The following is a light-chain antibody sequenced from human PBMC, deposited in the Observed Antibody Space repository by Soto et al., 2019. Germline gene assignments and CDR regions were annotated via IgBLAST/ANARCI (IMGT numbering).Light chain of an antibody. CDR2: GAS. CDR3: QQYDSSPWT. CDR1: QSVSSNY. V-gene: IGKV3-20*01. Sequence: EIVLTQSPGTLSLSPGERATLSCRASQSVSSNYLAWYQQKPGQAPRLLIYGASSRATGIPDRFSGSGSGTDFTLTISRREPEDFAVYYCQQYDSSPWTFGQGTKVEIK. J-gene: IGKJ1*01.